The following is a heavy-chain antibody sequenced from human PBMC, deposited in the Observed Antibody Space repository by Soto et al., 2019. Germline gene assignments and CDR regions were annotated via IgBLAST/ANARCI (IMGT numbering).Heavy chain of an antibody. D-gene: IGHD6-13*01. CDR1: GGTFSSYA. CDR3: ARSIAAAVSRGFDP. CDR2: IIPIFGIA. Sequence: GASVKVSCKASGGTFSSYAISWVRQAPGQGLEWMGGIIPIFGIANYAQKFQGRVTITADESTSTAYMELSSLRSEDTAVYYCARSIAAAVSRGFDPWGQGTLVTVSS. J-gene: IGHJ5*02. V-gene: IGHV1-69*13.